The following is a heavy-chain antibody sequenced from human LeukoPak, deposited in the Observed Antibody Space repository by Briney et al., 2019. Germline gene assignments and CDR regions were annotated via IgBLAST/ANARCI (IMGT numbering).Heavy chain of an antibody. CDR2: IYIGDNP. D-gene: IGHD5-24*01. Sequence: GGSLRLSCAASGLPVSSSYMSWVRQAPGKGLEWASIIYIGDNPHYADSVKGRFTISRHNAKNSLYLQVNSLRADDTAVYYCARLQRYVSDYYYGMDVWGQGTTVTVSS. CDR3: ARLQRYVSDYYYGMDV. CDR1: GLPVSSSY. V-gene: IGHV3-53*01. J-gene: IGHJ6*02.